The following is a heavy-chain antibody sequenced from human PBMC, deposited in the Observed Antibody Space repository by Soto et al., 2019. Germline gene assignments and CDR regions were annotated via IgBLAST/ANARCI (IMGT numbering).Heavy chain of an antibody. J-gene: IGHJ5*01. D-gene: IGHD3-22*01. V-gene: IGHV1-69*06. CDR2: IVPMYGST. CDR3: ARSLGYYDSRHIDS. Sequence: QVQLVQSGAEVKKPGSSVKVSCKASGGTFSTYAVIWVRQAPGQGLEWMGGIVPMYGSTDYAQTFQGRVTISADRSMSTAYLDLSSLGTEDTAVYYCARSLGYYDSRHIDSWGQGTLVTVSS. CDR1: GGTFSTYA.